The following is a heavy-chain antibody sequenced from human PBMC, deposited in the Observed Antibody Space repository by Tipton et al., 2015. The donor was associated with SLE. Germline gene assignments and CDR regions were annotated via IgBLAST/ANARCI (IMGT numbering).Heavy chain of an antibody. CDR1: GGSISSHY. V-gene: IGHV4-4*07. Sequence: LSLTCSVSGGSISSHYWHWIRQSPGKGLEWIGRIHSTGVTNYNPSLRSRVTISLDTSKNQFSLKLSSVTPEDTAIYYCARHMKAFDYWAQGTLVTVSS. D-gene: IGHD2-21*01. CDR2: IHSTGVT. CDR3: ARHMKAFDY. J-gene: IGHJ4*02.